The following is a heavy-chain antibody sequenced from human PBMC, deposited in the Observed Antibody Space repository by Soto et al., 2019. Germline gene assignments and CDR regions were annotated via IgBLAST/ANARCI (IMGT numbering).Heavy chain of an antibody. Sequence: QVQLVQSGPELKKPGASVKVSCKASGYSFSGYGISWVRQAPGRGLEWMGWISGYNGNTNYAQKCQGRVTMTRDTSKSTAHIDLRTLTSDDTAVYYCAQDNTATSPRRYRFGMDVWGPGTKIIVS. CDR2: ISGYNGNT. D-gene: IGHD4-17*01. CDR1: GYSFSGYG. J-gene: IGHJ6*02. V-gene: IGHV1-18*01. CDR3: AQDNTATSPRRYRFGMDV.